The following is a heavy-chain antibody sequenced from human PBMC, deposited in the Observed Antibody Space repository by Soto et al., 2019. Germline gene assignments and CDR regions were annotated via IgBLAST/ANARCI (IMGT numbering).Heavy chain of an antibody. J-gene: IGHJ3*02. CDR3: ARELPPAPGSFREDALDI. CDR1: GGTFSNYA. D-gene: IGHD6-13*01. Sequence: QVPLVQSGAELKKPGSSVKVSCQASGGTFSNYAISWVRQAPGQGLEWMGKIIPIFGTTNYAQNFRGRVTITADESTTTAYMELSSLRSDDTALYYCARELPPAPGSFREDALDIWGQGTMITVSS. V-gene: IGHV1-69*15. CDR2: IIPIFGTT.